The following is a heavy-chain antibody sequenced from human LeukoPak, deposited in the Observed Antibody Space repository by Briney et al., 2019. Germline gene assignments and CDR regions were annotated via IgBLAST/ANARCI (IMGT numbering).Heavy chain of an antibody. V-gene: IGHV4-39*01. J-gene: IGHJ4*02. CDR1: GGSISSSSYY. CDR2: IYYSGST. Sequence: SETLSLTCTVSGGSISSSSYYWGWIRQPPGKGLEWIGSIYYSGSTYYNPSLKSRVTISVDTPKNQFSLKLSSVTAADTAVYYCARGDYDFWSGYSYWGQGTLVTVSS. CDR3: ARGDYDFWSGYSY. D-gene: IGHD3-3*01.